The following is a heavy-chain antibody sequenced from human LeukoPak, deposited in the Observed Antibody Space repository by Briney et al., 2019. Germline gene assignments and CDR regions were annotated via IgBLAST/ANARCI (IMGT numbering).Heavy chain of an antibody. CDR3: AKLILPGSGSGIHPDY. V-gene: IGHV3-23*01. CDR2: ISGSGGST. J-gene: IGHJ4*02. CDR1: GFTFSSYA. D-gene: IGHD3-10*01. Sequence: GGSLRLSCAASGFTFSSYAMSWVRQAPGKGLEWVSAISGSGGSTYYADSVKGRFTISRDNSKNTLYLQMNSLRAEDTAVYYCAKLILPGSGSGIHPDYWGQGTLVTVSS.